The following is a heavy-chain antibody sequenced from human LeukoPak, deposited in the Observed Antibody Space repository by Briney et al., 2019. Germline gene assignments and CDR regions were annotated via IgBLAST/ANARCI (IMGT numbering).Heavy chain of an antibody. D-gene: IGHD2-2*01. CDR2: IYYGGSS. CDR3: AREPSARDCSSTSCSFDP. V-gene: IGHV4-59*12. Sequence: SETLSLTCTVSGGSIRGYYWSWIRQPPGKGLEWIGYIYYGGSSNYNPSLKSRLTISVDMSNNHFSLKLSSMTAADTAVYYCAREPSARDCSSTSCSFDPWGQGTLVTVSS. J-gene: IGHJ5*02. CDR1: GGSIRGYY.